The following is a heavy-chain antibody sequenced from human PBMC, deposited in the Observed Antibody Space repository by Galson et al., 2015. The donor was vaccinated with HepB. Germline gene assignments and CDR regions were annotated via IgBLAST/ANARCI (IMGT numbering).Heavy chain of an antibody. CDR2: IKQDGSEK. J-gene: IGHJ6*03. CDR1: GFTFSSYW. Sequence: SLRLSCAASGFTFSSYWMSWVRQAPGKGLEWVANIKQDGSEKYYVDSVKGRFTISRDNAKNSLYLQMNSLRAEDTAVYYCAREPTYYYYYMDVWGKGTTVTVSS. CDR3: AREPTYYYYYMDV. V-gene: IGHV3-7*01. D-gene: IGHD4-17*01.